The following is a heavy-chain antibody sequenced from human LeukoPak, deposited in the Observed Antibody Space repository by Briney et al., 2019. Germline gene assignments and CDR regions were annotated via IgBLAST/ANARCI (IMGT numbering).Heavy chain of an antibody. Sequence: GGSLRLSCAASGFTFSSYGMSWVRQAPGKGLEWVSAISGSGGSTYYADSVKGRFTISRDNSKNTLYVQMNSLRAEDTAVYYCAKGRNYYYYYMDVWGKGTTVTISS. V-gene: IGHV3-23*01. CDR3: AKGRNYYYYYMDV. J-gene: IGHJ6*03. CDR2: ISGSGGST. CDR1: GFTFSSYG.